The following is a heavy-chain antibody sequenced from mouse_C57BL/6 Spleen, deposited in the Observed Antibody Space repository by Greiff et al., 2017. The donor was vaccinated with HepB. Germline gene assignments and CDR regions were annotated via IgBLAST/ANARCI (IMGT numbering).Heavy chain of an antibody. Sequence: QVQLQQPGAELVKPGASVKMSCKASGYTFTSYWITWVKQRTGQGLEWIGDIYPGSGSTNYNEKFKSKATLTVDTSSSTADMQLSSLTSEDSAVYYCARRPGSSPYYAMDYWGQGTSVTVSS. V-gene: IGHV1-55*01. CDR3: ARRPGSSPYYAMDY. D-gene: IGHD1-1*01. J-gene: IGHJ4*01. CDR1: GYTFTSYW. CDR2: IYPGSGST.